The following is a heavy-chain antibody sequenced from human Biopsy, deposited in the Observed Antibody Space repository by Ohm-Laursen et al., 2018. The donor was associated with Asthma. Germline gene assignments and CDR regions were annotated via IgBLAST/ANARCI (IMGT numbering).Heavy chain of an antibody. CDR1: PFPFSNFG. V-gene: IGHV3-30*18. Sequence: LRLSCSASPFPFSNFGMLWLLQAPCKGLQWVAVISFDGSNEDYADSVKGRFTISRDNSKNPLFLEMNILRPEDTAIYYRAKELFPGWELRRGPDSWGQGTLVTVSS. J-gene: IGHJ4*02. D-gene: IGHD1-26*01. CDR2: ISFDGSNE. CDR3: AKELFPGWELRRGPDS.